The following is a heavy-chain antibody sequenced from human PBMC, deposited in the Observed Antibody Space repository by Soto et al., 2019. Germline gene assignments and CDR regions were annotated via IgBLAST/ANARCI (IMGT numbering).Heavy chain of an antibody. D-gene: IGHD5-12*01. CDR1: GDSVSSNSAA. CDR2: TYYRSKWYN. V-gene: IGHV6-1*01. J-gene: IGHJ3*02. Sequence: SQTLSLTCAISGDSVSSNSAAWNWIRQSPSKGLEWLGRTYYRSKWYNDYAVSVKSRITINPDTSKNQFSLQLNSVTPGDTAVDYCARGGYSGYDPSPIDAFDIWGQGAMVTVSS. CDR3: ARGGYSGYDPSPIDAFDI.